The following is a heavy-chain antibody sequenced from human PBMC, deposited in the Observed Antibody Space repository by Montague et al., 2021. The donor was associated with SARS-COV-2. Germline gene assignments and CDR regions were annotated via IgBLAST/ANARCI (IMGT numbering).Heavy chain of an antibody. Sequence: SETLSLTCTVSGGSISSSNYYWVWIRQPPGKGLEWIGTMYYSGSTYYKPSLKSRVTISVDTSKNQFSLKLRSVTAADTAVYYCARAHSGSWAHLDNWGQGSLVTVSS. CDR2: MYYSGST. V-gene: IGHV4-39*01. D-gene: IGHD5-12*01. CDR1: GGSISSSNYY. J-gene: IGHJ4*02. CDR3: ARAHSGSWAHLDN.